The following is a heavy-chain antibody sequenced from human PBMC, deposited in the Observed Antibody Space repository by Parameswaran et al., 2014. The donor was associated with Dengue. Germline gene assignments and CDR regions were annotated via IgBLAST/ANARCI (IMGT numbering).Heavy chain of an antibody. D-gene: IGHD1-1*01. CDR2: INAGNGNT. CDR1: GYTFTSYA. CDR3: ARDWVTTGTTYYYYGMDV. J-gene: IGHJ6*02. V-gene: IGHV1-3*01. Sequence: PGASVKVSCKASGYTFTSYAMHWVRQAPGQRLEWMGWINAGNGNTKYSQKFQGRVTITRDTSASTAYMELSSLRSEDTAVYYCARDWVTTGTTYYYYGMDVWGQGTTVTVSS.